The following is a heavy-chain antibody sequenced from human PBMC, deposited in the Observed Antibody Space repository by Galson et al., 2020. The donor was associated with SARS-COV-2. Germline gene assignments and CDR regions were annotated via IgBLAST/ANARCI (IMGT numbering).Heavy chain of an antibody. J-gene: IGHJ6*02. CDR3: ARGRRYYGSESYSRISYYGMDV. CDR1: GYTFNTYD. Sequence: ASVKVSCKASGYTFNTYDINWVRQATGQGLEWMGWMNPNTGDTGYAEKFRGRVSMTRNTSTTTAYMELSSLGLEDRAVYYCARGRRYYGSESYSRISYYGMDVGGQGTSVTVSS. CDR2: MNPNTGDT. D-gene: IGHD3-10*01. V-gene: IGHV1-8*01.